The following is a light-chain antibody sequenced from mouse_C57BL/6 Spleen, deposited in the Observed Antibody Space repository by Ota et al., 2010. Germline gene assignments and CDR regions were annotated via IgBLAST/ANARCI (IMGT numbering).Light chain of an antibody. CDR3: QQYSSYPLT. J-gene: IGKJ1*01. V-gene: IGKV6-23*01. CDR1: QDVGTA. CDR2: WAS. Sequence: DIVMTQSHKFMSTSVGDRVSITCKASQDVGTAVAWYQQKPGQSPKLLIYWASTRHTGVPDRFTDSGSGTDFTLTISNVQSEDLADYFCQQYSSYPLTFGGGTKLEIK.